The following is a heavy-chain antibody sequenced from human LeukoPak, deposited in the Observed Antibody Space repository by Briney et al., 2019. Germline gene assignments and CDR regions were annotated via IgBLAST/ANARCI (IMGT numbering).Heavy chain of an antibody. D-gene: IGHD4-17*01. V-gene: IGHV3-21*01. CDR2: ISSSSSYI. CDR3: ARGDYGDARLVPLPGFDG. J-gene: IGHJ4*02. CDR1: GFTFSSYS. Sequence: GGSLRLSCAASGFTFSSYSMNWVRQAPGKGLEWVSSISSSSSYIYYADSVKGRFTISRDNAKNSLYLQMNSLRAEDTAVYYCARGDYGDARLVPLPGFDGWGQGTLVTVSS.